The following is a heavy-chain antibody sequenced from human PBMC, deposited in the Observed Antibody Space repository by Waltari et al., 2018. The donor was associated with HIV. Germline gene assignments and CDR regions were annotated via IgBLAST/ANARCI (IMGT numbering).Heavy chain of an antibody. CDR3: AKDLGDYVWGMFTGAHFDS. D-gene: IGHD3-16*01. V-gene: IGHV3-23*01. CDR2: ISGSGDIA. J-gene: IGHJ4*02. Sequence: EVHLLESGGHLIQPGGSLRLSCAASGFPFDTYAMNWVRRAPGKRREGVGGISGSGDIAYAADSVKGRFSISRDNSKNTLFLQMTSLRAEDTAVYYCAKDLGDYVWGMFTGAHFDSWGQGTLVTVSS. CDR1: GFPFDTYA.